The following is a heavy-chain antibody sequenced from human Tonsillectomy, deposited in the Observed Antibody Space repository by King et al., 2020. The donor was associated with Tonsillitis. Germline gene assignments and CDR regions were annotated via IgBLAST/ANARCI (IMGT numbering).Heavy chain of an antibody. Sequence: QLVQSGAEVKKPGSSVKVSCKAAGGTFSSYVISWVRQAPGQGLEWMGGSIPLFGSTNYAQKFQGRVTITADESTSTAYMELSSLRSEDTAVYYCARGVSLLKQQLVFLDYWGQGTLVTVSS. CDR3: ARGVSLLKQQLVFLDY. V-gene: IGHV1-69*12. J-gene: IGHJ4*02. CDR1: GGTFSSYV. D-gene: IGHD6-13*01. CDR2: SIPLFGST.